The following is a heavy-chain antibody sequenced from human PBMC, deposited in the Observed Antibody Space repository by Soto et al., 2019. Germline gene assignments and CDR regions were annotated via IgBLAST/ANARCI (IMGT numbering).Heavy chain of an antibody. D-gene: IGHD2-15*01. CDR2: ITPFNGNT. CDR3: ASSPLVVAAKNYFDY. J-gene: IGHJ4*02. CDR1: GYTFTYRY. Sequence: SVKVSCKASGYTFTYRYLHWVRQAPGQALEWMGWITPFNGNTNYAQKFQDRVTITRDRSMSTAYMELSSLRSEDTAMYYCASSPLVVAAKNYFDYWGQGTLVTVSS. V-gene: IGHV1-45*02.